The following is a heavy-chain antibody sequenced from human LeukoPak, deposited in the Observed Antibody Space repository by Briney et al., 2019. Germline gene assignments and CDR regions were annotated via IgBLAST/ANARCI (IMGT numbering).Heavy chain of an antibody. CDR1: GFTFSSYA. J-gene: IGHJ4*02. CDR3: AKDPHYYGSGSNTDY. V-gene: IGHV3-23*01. D-gene: IGHD3-10*01. Sequence: PGGSLRLSCAASGFTFSSYAISGVRQAPGKGLEWVSAISGSGGSTYYADTVKGRFTISRDNSKNKLYLQMNSLRAEDTAVYYCAKDPHYYGSGSNTDYWGQGTLVTVSS. CDR2: ISGSGGST.